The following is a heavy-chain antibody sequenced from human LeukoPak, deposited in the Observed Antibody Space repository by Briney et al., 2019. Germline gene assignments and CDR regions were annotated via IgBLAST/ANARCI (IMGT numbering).Heavy chain of an antibody. CDR3: ARGVAAAGTIWFDP. CDR2: INPNSGGT. J-gene: IGHJ5*02. CDR1: GYTFTGYY. Sequence: GASVKVSCKASGYTFTGYYMHWVRQAPGQGLEWMGWINPNSGGTNYAQKFQGRVTMTRDTSISTAYMELSRLRSDDTAVDYCARGVAAAGTIWFDPWGQGTLVTVSS. V-gene: IGHV1-2*02. D-gene: IGHD6-13*01.